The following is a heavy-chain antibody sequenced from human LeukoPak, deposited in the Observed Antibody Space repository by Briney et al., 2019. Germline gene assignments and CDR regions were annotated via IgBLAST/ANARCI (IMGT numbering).Heavy chain of an antibody. V-gene: IGHV4-31*03. CDR2: IYYSGST. CDR3: ARAPVRGDLSWFDP. CDR1: GGSISSGGYY. Sequence: PSETLSLTCTVSGGSISSGGYYWSWIRQHPGKGLEWIGYIYYSGSTYYNPSLKSRVTISVDTSKNQFSLKLSSVTAADTAVYYCARAPVRGDLSWFDPWGQGTLVTVSS. D-gene: IGHD3-10*01. J-gene: IGHJ5*02.